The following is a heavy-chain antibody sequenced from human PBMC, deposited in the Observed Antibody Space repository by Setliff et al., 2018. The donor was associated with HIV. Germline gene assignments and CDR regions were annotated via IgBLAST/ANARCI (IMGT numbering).Heavy chain of an antibody. CDR3: AGSILTGYYTFGADY. Sequence: PSETLSLTCAVYGGSISGYYWSWIRQPPGKGLEWIGEINHSGSTNYNPSLKSRVTISVDTSKNQFSLKVSSVTAADTAVYYCAGSILTGYYTFGADYWGQGTLVTVSS. CDR1: GGSISGYY. CDR2: INHSGST. D-gene: IGHD3-9*01. V-gene: IGHV4-34*01. J-gene: IGHJ4*02.